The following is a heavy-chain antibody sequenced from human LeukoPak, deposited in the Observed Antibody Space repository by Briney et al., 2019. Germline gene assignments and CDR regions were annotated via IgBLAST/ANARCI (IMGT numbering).Heavy chain of an antibody. Sequence: SETLSLTCAVYGGSFTAYHWSWIRQSPGKGLQWIAEVNHRGDTNYNPSVKGRVTISVDTSKNQFSLKVTSLTAADTAVYYCARGPTISETGHFDYWGQGTLVTVSS. V-gene: IGHV4-34*01. CDR2: VNHRGDT. D-gene: IGHD1-1*01. J-gene: IGHJ4*02. CDR3: ARGPTISETGHFDY. CDR1: GGSFTAYH.